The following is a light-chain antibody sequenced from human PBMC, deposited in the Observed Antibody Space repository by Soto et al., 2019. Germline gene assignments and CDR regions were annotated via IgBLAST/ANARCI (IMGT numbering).Light chain of an antibody. J-gene: IGLJ3*02. CDR3: SSYTRSSTRV. V-gene: IGLV2-14*01. CDR2: EVR. CDR1: SSDVGGYNY. Sequence: QSALTQPASVSGSPGQSITISCTGTSSDVGGYNYVSWYQQHPGTAPKLMIYEVRNRPSGVSNRFSGSKSGNTASLTISRLQAEDEADYYCSSYTRSSTRVFGGGTKLTVL.